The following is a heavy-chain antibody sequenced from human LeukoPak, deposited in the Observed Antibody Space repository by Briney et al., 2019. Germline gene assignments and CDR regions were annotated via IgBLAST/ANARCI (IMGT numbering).Heavy chain of an antibody. CDR1: GITLSNYG. CDR2: ISDSGGST. V-gene: IGHV3-23*01. J-gene: IGHJ4*02. CDR3: AKRGVVIRVVLVGFHKEAYYFES. D-gene: IGHD3/OR15-3a*01. Sequence: GGSLRLSCAVSGITLSNYGMSWVRQAPGKGLEWVAGISDSGGSTEYADSVKCRVTISRDNPKNTLFLQMTSLRAEDTAVYFCAKRGVVIRVVLVGFHKEAYYFESWGQGALVTVSS.